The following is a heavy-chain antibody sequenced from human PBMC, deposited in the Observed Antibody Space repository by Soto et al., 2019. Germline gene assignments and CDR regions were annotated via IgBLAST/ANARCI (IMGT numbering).Heavy chain of an antibody. CDR1: GGSFSGYY. CDR3: AGGYDWLLGDVFDY. CDR2: INHSGST. V-gene: IGHV4-34*01. J-gene: IGHJ4*02. D-gene: IGHD3-9*01. Sequence: QVQLQQWGAGLLKPSETLSLTCAVYGGSFSGYYWSWIRQPPGKGLEWIGEINHSGSTNYNPSLKSRVTISVDTAKNQFSLKLSSVTAAATAVYYCAGGYDWLLGDVFDYWGQGTLVTVSS.